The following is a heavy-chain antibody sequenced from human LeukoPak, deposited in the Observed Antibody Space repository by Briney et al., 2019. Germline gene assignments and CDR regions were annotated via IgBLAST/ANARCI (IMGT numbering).Heavy chain of an antibody. CDR3: ARDRDYDSSGPLFDY. J-gene: IGHJ4*02. CDR2: IIPIFGTA. V-gene: IGHV1-69*01. D-gene: IGHD3-22*01. Sequence: LVKVSCKASGGTFSSYAISWVRQAPGQGLEWMGGIIPIFGTANYAQKFQGRVTITADESTSTAYMELSSLRSEDTAVYYCARDRDYDSSGPLFDYWGQGTLVTVSS. CDR1: GGTFSSYA.